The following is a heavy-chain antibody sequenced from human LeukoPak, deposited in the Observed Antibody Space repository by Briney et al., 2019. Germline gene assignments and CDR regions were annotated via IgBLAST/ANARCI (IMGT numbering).Heavy chain of an antibody. CDR2: INPNSGGT. Sequence: ASVKVSCKASGYTFTGYYMHWVRQAPGQGLEWMGWINPNSGGTNYAQKFQGRVTMTRDTSISTAYMELSRLRSDDTAVYYCARDSDSSGYDYDAFDIWGQGTMVTVSS. CDR3: ARDSDSSGYDYDAFDI. J-gene: IGHJ3*02. V-gene: IGHV1-2*02. D-gene: IGHD3-22*01. CDR1: GYTFTGYY.